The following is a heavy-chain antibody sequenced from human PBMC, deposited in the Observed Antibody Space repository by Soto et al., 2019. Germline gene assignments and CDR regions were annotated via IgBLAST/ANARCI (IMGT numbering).Heavy chain of an antibody. Sequence: QVQLPESGPGLVKASETLSLSCTVSGHSISADYWSWIRQPAGKRLECIGRVHASGTTTYYPSLRSGGTMGFHTSSNTVCLKERSVTAAATAMYLSARYVGGSVVPHCFYPWGQGALVAGSS. CDR1: GHSISADY. V-gene: IGHV4-4*07. D-gene: IGHD2-21*01. CDR2: VHASGTT. CDR3: ARYVGGSVVPHCFYP. J-gene: IGHJ5*02.